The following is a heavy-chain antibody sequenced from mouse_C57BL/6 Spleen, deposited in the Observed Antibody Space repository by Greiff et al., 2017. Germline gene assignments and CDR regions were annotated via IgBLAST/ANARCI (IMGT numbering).Heavy chain of an antibody. CDR2: IYPGSGST. CDR3: ARRLLSTYYYAMDY. J-gene: IGHJ4*01. V-gene: IGHV1-55*01. CDR1: GYTFTSYW. D-gene: IGHD3-2*02. Sequence: QVQLQQPGAELVKPGASVKMSCKASGYTFTSYWITWVKQRPGQGLEWIGDIYPGSGSTNYNEKFKSKATLTVDTSSSTAYMQLISLTSEDSAVYYCARRLLSTYYYAMDYWGQGTSVTVSS.